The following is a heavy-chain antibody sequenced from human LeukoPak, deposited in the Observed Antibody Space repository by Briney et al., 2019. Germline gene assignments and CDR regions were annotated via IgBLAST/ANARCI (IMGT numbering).Heavy chain of an antibody. CDR3: AREWGLYDYVWGSHRPQYYFDY. V-gene: IGHV1-69*13. Sequence: SVKVSCKASGGTFSSYAISWVRQAPGQGLEWMGGIIPIFGTANYAQKFQGRVTITADESTSTAYMELRSLRSDDTAVYYCAREWGLYDYVWGSHRPQYYFDYWGQGTLVTVSS. D-gene: IGHD3-16*02. CDR1: GGTFSSYA. J-gene: IGHJ4*02. CDR2: IIPIFGTA.